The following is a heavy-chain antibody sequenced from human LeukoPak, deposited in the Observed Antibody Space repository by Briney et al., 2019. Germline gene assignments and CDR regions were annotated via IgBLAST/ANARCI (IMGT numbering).Heavy chain of an antibody. D-gene: IGHD1-1*01. CDR1: GYTFTDFH. J-gene: IGHJ4*02. V-gene: IGHV1-2*02. Sequence: ASVKVSFKASGYTFTDFHVHWVRQAPGQGLEWMGWINSNTGNTYYAQNFQGRVTMTRDASITTAYMELGSLRSDDTAVYYCARDPPGTDSFFDYWGQGTLVTVSS. CDR3: ARDPPGTDSFFDY. CDR2: INSNTGNT.